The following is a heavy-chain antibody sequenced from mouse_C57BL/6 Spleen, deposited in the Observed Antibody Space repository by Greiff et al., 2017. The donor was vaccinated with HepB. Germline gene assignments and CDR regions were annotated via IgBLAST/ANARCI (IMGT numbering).Heavy chain of an antibody. V-gene: IGHV1-63*01. J-gene: IGHJ1*03. CDR2: IYPGGGYT. CDR3: ARSDYYGTGWYFDV. D-gene: IGHD1-1*01. Sequence: QVQLKESGAELVRPGTSVKMSCKASGYTFTNYWIGWAKQRPGHGLEWIGDIYPGGGYTNYNEKFKGKATLTADKSSSTAYMQFSSLTSEDSAIYYCARSDYYGTGWYFDVWGTGTTVTVSS. CDR1: GYTFTNYW.